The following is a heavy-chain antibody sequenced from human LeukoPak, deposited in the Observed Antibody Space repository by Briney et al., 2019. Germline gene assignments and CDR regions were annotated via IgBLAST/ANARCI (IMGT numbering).Heavy chain of an antibody. Sequence: SVKVSCKASGGTFSSYAISWVRQAPGQGLEWMGGIIPTFGTANYAQKFQGRVTITADESTSTAYMELSSLRSEDTAVYYCARTVDYYYGMDVWGQGTTVTVSS. CDR2: IIPTFGTA. CDR1: GGTFSSYA. V-gene: IGHV1-69*01. CDR3: ARTVDYYYGMDV. J-gene: IGHJ6*02. D-gene: IGHD2-21*02.